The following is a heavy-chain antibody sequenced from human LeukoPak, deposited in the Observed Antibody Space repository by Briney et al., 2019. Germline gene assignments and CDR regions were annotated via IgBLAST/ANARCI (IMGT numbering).Heavy chain of an antibody. V-gene: IGHV4-61*02. J-gene: IGHJ5*01. CDR2: IYTSGST. CDR3: ARAVLATKSEHWFDS. CDR1: GGSIASGAYY. Sequence: SETLSLTCTVSGGSIASGAYYWSWIRQPAGKGLEWIGRIYTSGSTNYSPSLESRVTISVDTSKNHFSLKLSSVTAADTAMYYCARAVLATKSEHWFDSWGQGTLVTVSS. D-gene: IGHD2-8*01.